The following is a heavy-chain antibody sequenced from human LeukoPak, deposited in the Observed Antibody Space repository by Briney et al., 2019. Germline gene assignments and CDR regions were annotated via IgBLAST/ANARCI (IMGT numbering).Heavy chain of an antibody. CDR1: GGSISSSNW. V-gene: IGHV4-4*02. D-gene: IGHD3-22*01. Sequence: SETLSLTCAVSGGSISSSNWWSWVRQPPGKGLEWIGEIYHSGSTNYNPSLKSRVTISVDKSKNQFSLKLSSVTAADTAVYYCARLYYYDSSGYYGPYFDYWGQGSLVTVSS. CDR3: ARLYYYDSSGYYGPYFDY. CDR2: IYHSGST. J-gene: IGHJ4*02.